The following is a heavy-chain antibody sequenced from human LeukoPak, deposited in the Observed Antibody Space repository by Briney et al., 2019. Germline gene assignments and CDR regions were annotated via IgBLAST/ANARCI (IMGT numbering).Heavy chain of an antibody. J-gene: IGHJ4*02. CDR3: ATRPTVGGTTPTFDR. CDR2: ISAGGVTT. D-gene: IGHD1-26*01. Sequence: GGSLRLSCAASGFTFSSYVMTWVRRAPDIGLEWVSTISAGGVTTYYADSVKGRFTISRDNAKNALYLQMNTLRAEDTAIYSCATRPTVGGTTPTFDRWGQGTPVTVSS. CDR1: GFTFSSYV. V-gene: IGHV3-23*01.